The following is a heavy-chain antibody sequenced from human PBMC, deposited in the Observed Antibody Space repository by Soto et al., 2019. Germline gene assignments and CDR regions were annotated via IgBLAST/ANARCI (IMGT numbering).Heavy chain of an antibody. CDR3: ARGTEAGHYCFDY. V-gene: IGHV3-21*01. Sequence: EVQLVESGGGLVKPGGSLRLSCAASGFTFSSYSMNWVRQAPGKGLEWVSSISSSSSYIYYADSVKGPFTISRDNAKNSLYLQMNSLRAEDTAVYYCARGTEAGHYCFDYWGQGTLVTVSS. CDR2: ISSSSSYI. D-gene: IGHD3-10*01. CDR1: GFTFSSYS. J-gene: IGHJ4*02.